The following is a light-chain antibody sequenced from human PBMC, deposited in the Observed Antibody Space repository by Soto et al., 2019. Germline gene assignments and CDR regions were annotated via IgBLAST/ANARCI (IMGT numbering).Light chain of an antibody. CDR2: DDG. V-gene: IGLV3-21*02. Sequence: SYELTQAPSVSVAPGQTARITCGGNNIAIKSVHWYQQKPGQAPGLVVYDDGDRPSGIPERFSGSNSGNTATLTITRVEAGDEADYHCQVWDSSSDHRVVFGGGTKVTVL. CDR1: NIAIKS. CDR3: QVWDSSSDHRVV. J-gene: IGLJ2*01.